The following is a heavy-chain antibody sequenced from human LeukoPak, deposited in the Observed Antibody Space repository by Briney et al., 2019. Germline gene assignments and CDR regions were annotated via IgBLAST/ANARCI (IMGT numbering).Heavy chain of an antibody. J-gene: IGHJ5*02. CDR2: INPNSGGT. D-gene: IGHD2-15*01. Sequence: ASVKVSCKASGGTFSSYAISWVRQAPGQGLEWMGWINPNSGGTNYAQKFQGRVTMTRDTSISTAYMELSRLRSDDTAVYYCARMVVAATLNNWFDPWGQGTLVTVSS. CDR3: ARMVVAATLNNWFDP. CDR1: GGTFSSYA. V-gene: IGHV1-2*02.